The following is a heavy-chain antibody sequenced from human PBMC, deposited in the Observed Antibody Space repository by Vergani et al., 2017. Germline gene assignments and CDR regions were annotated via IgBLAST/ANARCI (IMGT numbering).Heavy chain of an antibody. V-gene: IGHV3-23*01. J-gene: IGHJ4*02. CDR3: ARDVLPWDGHYFEY. Sequence: ELQLMESGGGVVQPGGSLRLSCAASGFTFSSNGMYWVRQAPGKGLEWVSVISGSGGRAKYADSVKGRFTVSRDNSKKTLYLQLNRVRAEDTAVYYCARDVLPWDGHYFEYWGQGTLVTVSS. D-gene: IGHD1-26*01. CDR1: GFTFSSNG. CDR2: ISGSGGRA.